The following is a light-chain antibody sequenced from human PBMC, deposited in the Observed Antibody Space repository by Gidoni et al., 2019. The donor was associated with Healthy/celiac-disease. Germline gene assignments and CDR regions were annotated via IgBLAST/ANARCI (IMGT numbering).Light chain of an antibody. CDR3: QQYGSSRWT. Sequence: EIVLTQSPGTLSLSPGERATLACRASQSVSSSDLAWYQQKPGQAPRLLIYGASSRATGIPDRFSGSGSGTDFTITISRLEPEDFAVYYCQQYGSSRWTFGQGTKVEIK. CDR1: QSVSSSD. J-gene: IGKJ1*01. V-gene: IGKV3-20*01. CDR2: GAS.